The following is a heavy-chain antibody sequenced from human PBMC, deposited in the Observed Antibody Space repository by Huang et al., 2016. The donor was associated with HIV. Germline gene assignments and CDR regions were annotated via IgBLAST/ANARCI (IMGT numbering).Heavy chain of an antibody. CDR3: ARLAGGTWSYYFDL. V-gene: IGHV5-51*03. Sequence: EVELVQSGTEVKKPGESLKISCKGSGYIFTTSWIGWVRQMPEKGLEWMGIIYTGDSDTRYSPSFQGQVTMSVDKSIKTAYLHWSSLKASDTAMYYCARLAGGTWSYYFDLWGQGALVTVSS. CDR1: GYIFTTSW. J-gene: IGHJ4*02. CDR2: IYTGDSDT. D-gene: IGHD3-10*01.